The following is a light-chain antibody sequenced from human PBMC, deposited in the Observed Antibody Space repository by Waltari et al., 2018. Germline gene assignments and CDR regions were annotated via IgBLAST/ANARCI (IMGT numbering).Light chain of an antibody. CDR3: QVWDSSSEPL. J-gene: IGLJ3*02. CDR1: PDQKRG. V-gene: IGLV3-21*03. CDR2: DDN. Sequence: SYVLSQPPPVFAAPGRRARITRGGAPDQKRGGRWYQHRAGQAPILVIYDDNDRPSGIPERFSGSSSGNTATLTISRVEAGDEADYYCQVWDSSSEPLFGGGTKLTVL.